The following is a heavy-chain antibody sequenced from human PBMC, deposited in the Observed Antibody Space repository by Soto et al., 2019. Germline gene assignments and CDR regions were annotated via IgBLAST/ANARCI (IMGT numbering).Heavy chain of an antibody. D-gene: IGHD2-21*02. CDR3: ARVYGGNSEGAFDI. CDR1: GGTFSRYA. V-gene: IGHV1-69*01. J-gene: IGHJ3*02. Sequence: QVQLVQSGAEVKKPGSSVKVSCKACGGTFSRYAFSWVRQAPGQGVEWMGGIVPIFGTANYAQKFQGRVTVPADESTSTAYMELSSLRSEDTAVYYCARVYGGNSEGAFDIWGQGTMVTVSS. CDR2: IVPIFGTA.